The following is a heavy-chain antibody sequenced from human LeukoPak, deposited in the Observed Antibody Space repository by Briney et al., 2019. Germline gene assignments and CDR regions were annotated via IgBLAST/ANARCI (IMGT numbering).Heavy chain of an antibody. D-gene: IGHD3-3*01. CDR1: GGSISSSSYY. Sequence: SETLSLTCTVSGGSISSSSYYWGWIRQPPGMGLEWIGSIYYSGSTYYNPSLKSRVTISVDTSKNQFSLKLNSVTAADTAVYYCARGRPPFITIPEWAFDYWGQGTLVTVSS. V-gene: IGHV4-39*07. CDR3: ARGRPPFITIPEWAFDY. CDR2: IYYSGST. J-gene: IGHJ4*02.